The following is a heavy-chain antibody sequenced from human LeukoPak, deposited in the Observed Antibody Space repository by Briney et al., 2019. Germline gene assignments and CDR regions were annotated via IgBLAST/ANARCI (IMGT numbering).Heavy chain of an antibody. J-gene: IGHJ5*02. CDR1: GGSISSYY. D-gene: IGHD6-19*01. V-gene: IGHV4-59*08. CDR3: AGVTAVADLGWFDP. Sequence: KASVTLSLTCTVSGGSISSYYWIWIRQPPGKGLEWSGYIYYSGSTNYNPSLKSRLTISVDTSKNPFSLKLSSLTAADTAVYYCAGVTAVADLGWFDPWGQGTLVTVSS. CDR2: IYYSGST.